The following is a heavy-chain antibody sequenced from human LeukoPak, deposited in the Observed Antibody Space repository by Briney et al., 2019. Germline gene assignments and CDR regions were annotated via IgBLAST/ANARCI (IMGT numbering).Heavy chain of an antibody. CDR2: IKSKTDGGTT. V-gene: IGHV3-15*01. J-gene: IGHJ4*02. Sequence: PGGSLRLSCAASGFTFSNAWMSWVRQAPGKGLEWVGGIKSKTDGGTTDYAAPVKGRFTISRDDSKNTLYLQMNSLKTEDTAVYYCTTDVRALAGYWGQGTLVTVSS. CDR1: GFTFSNAW. D-gene: IGHD2-8*01. CDR3: TTDVRALAGY.